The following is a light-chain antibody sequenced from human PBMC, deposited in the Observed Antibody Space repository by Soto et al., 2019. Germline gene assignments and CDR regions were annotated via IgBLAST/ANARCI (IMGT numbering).Light chain of an antibody. CDR2: GAS. Sequence: EIVLTQSPGTLSLSPGERATLSCRASQSVSSSYLAWYQQKPGQAPRLLIYGASSRAIGIPDRFSGSGSGPEFTPAISRLEPEDLAVYYCQQDGSSPFTFGRGTKVEI. CDR3: QQDGSSPFT. CDR1: QSVSSSY. V-gene: IGKV3-20*01. J-gene: IGKJ4*01.